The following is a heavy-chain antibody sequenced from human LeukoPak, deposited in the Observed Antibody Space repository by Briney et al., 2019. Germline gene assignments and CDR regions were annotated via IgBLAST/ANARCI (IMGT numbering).Heavy chain of an antibody. CDR2: ISGDGGST. Sequence: AGGSLRLSCAASGFTFDDYAMYWVRQAPGKGLEWVSLISGDGGSTYYADSVKGRFTISRDNSKNPLYLQMNSLRTEDTALYYCAKGVVVAATPEWYFDLWGRGTLVTVSS. J-gene: IGHJ2*01. CDR3: AKGVVVAATPEWYFDL. D-gene: IGHD2-15*01. V-gene: IGHV3-43*02. CDR1: GFTFDDYA.